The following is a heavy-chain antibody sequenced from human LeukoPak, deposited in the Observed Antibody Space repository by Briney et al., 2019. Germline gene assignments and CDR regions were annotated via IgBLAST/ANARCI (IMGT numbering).Heavy chain of an antibody. CDR3: ARDGAAAGTLWGY. CDR2: IIPIFGTA. V-gene: IGHV1-69*06. Sequence: ASVKVSCKASGGTFSSYAISWVRQVPGQGLEWMGGIIPIFGTANYAQKFQGRVTITADKSTSTAYMELSSLRSEDTAVYYCARDGAAAGTLWGYWGQGTLVTVSS. D-gene: IGHD6-13*01. CDR1: GGTFSSYA. J-gene: IGHJ4*02.